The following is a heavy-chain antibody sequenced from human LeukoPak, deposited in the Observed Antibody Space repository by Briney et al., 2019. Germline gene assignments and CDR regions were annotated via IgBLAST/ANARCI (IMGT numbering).Heavy chain of an antibody. CDR2: IWYDGSNK. J-gene: IGHJ4*02. CDR3: AKGDGVVTYFDY. D-gene: IGHD4-23*01. V-gene: IGHV3-33*06. Sequence: GGSLRLSCAASGFTFSSYGMHWVCQAPGKGLEWVTVIWYDGSNKYYADSVKGRFTISRDNSKNTLYLQMNSLRAEDTAVYYCAKGDGVVTYFDYWGQGTLVTVSS. CDR1: GFTFSSYG.